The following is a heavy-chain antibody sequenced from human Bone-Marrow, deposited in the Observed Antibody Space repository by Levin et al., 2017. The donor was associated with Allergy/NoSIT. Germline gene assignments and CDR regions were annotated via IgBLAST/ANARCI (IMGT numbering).Heavy chain of an antibody. CDR2: ITWNSGVT. CDR1: GFSIGDYA. CDR3: ARDTLIAADRSGYAFDI. J-gene: IGHJ3*02. Sequence: GGSLRLSCAASGFSIGDYAMYWVRQRPGKGLEWVSGITWNSGVTGHAESVKGRFSISRDNAKNSLYLQVDSLRSEDTALYYCARDTLIAADRSGYAFDIWGQGTMVTVS. V-gene: IGHV3-9*01. D-gene: IGHD6-13*01.